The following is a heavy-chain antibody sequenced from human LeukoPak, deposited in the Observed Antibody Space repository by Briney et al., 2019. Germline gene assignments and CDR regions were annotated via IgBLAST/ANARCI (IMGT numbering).Heavy chain of an antibody. CDR1: GGTFSSYA. V-gene: IGHV1-69*05. D-gene: IGHD3-10*01. CDR2: IVPILGTA. CDR3: ARDRSLGYDH. J-gene: IGHJ5*02. Sequence: GASVKVCCKASGGTFSSYAVSWVRQAPGQGLEWMGGIVPILGTATYAQNFQGRVTITTDESTTTAYMELSSLISEDTAVYYCARDRSLGYDHWGQGTLVTVSS.